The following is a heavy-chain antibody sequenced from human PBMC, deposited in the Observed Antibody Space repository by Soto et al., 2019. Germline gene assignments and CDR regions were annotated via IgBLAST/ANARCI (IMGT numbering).Heavy chain of an antibody. Sequence: SGPTLVNPTQTLTLTCTFSGFSLSTSGMCVSWIRQPPGKALEWLARIDWDDDKYYSTSLKTRLTISKDTSKNQVVLTMTNMDPVDTATYYCARTTGPPPYYYMDVWGKGTTVTVSS. CDR2: IDWDDDK. J-gene: IGHJ6*03. CDR1: GFSLSTSGMC. CDR3: ARTTGPPPYYYMDV. V-gene: IGHV2-70*11.